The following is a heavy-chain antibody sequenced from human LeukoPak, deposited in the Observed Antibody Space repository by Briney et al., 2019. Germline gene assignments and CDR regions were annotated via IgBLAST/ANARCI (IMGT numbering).Heavy chain of an antibody. J-gene: IGHJ4*02. V-gene: IGHV3-48*01. Sequence: PGGSLRLSCAASGFTFNSYSMNWVRQAPGKGLEWVSYISSSSSTIYYADSVKGRFTISRDNAKNSLYLQMNSLRAEDTAVYYCARRPFDYWGQGTLVTVSS. CDR3: ARRPFDY. CDR1: GFTFNSYS. CDR2: ISSSSSTI.